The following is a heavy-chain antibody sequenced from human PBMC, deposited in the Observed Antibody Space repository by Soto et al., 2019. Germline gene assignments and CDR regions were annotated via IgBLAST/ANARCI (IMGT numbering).Heavy chain of an antibody. V-gene: IGHV1-2*02. J-gene: IGHJ6*02. CDR2: INPNSGGT. Sequence: ASVKVSCKASGYTFTGYYMHWLLQAPGQGLEWMGWINPNSGGTNYAQKFQGRVTMTRDTSISTAYMELSGLRSDDTAVYYCARAYDFWSGYFLDVWGQGTTVTVSS. CDR3: ARAYDFWSGYFLDV. D-gene: IGHD3-3*01. CDR1: GYTFTGYY.